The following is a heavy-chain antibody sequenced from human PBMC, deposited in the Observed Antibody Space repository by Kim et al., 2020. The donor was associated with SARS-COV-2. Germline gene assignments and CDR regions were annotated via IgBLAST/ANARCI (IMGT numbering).Heavy chain of an antibody. V-gene: IGHV4-34*12. J-gene: IGHJ4*02. Sequence: IVHSGSANTHPSLKSRVTFSADTSNNQFSLKMNSVTAADTAIYYCARYDFWSRGTLVTVSS. D-gene: IGHD3-3*01. CDR3: ARYDF. CDR2: IVHSGSA.